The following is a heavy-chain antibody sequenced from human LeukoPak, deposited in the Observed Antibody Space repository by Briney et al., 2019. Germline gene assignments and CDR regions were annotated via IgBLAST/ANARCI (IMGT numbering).Heavy chain of an antibody. Sequence: SQTLSLTCAVSGGSISSGGYSWSWIRQPPGMGLEWIGYIYHSGSTYYNPSLKSRVTISVDRSKNQFSLKLSSVTAADTAVYYCARGPSGDSYYYYYGMDVWGQGTTVTVSS. CDR2: IYHSGST. D-gene: IGHD3-10*01. J-gene: IGHJ6*02. CDR3: ARGPSGDSYYYYYGMDV. CDR1: GGSISSGGYS. V-gene: IGHV4-30-2*01.